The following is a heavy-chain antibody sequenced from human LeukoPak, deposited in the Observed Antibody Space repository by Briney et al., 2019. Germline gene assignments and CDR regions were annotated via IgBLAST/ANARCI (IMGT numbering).Heavy chain of an antibody. CDR1: GFTFSSYS. D-gene: IGHD4-17*01. V-gene: IGHV3-21*01. J-gene: IGHJ6*04. Sequence: GGSLRLSCAASGFTFSSYSMNWVRQAPGKGLEWVSSISSSSSYIYYADSVKGRFTISRDNAKNSLYLQMNSLGAEDTAVYYCASSGVTTVTYYYYGMDVWGKGTTVTVSS. CDR3: ASSGVTTVTYYYYGMDV. CDR2: ISSSSSYI.